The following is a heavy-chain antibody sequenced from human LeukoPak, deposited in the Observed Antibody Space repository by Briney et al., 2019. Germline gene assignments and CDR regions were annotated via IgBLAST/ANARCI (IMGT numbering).Heavy chain of an antibody. Sequence: GGSLRLSCAASGFTFSDYWMSWVRKAPGKGLEWVANIKEDGSEKYHVDSVKGRFTISRDNAKNSLYLQMNSLRAEDAAVYYCARAYSSSWYDAFDLWGQGTMVTVSS. CDR2: IKEDGSEK. J-gene: IGHJ3*01. V-gene: IGHV3-7*01. CDR1: GFTFSDYW. D-gene: IGHD6-13*01. CDR3: ARAYSSSWYDAFDL.